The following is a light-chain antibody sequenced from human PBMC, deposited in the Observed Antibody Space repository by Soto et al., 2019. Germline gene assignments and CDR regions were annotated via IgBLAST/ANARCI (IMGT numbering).Light chain of an antibody. V-gene: IGKV3-11*01. Sequence: EIVLTQSPATLSLSPGERATLSCRASQSVSSYLAWYQQKPGQAPRLLIYDASNRATGIPARFSGSGSGTXXXXXXSXLEPEDFAVYYGQQRSNWPPWTFGQGTKVEIK. CDR2: DAS. CDR1: QSVSSY. J-gene: IGKJ1*01. CDR3: QQRSNWPPWT.